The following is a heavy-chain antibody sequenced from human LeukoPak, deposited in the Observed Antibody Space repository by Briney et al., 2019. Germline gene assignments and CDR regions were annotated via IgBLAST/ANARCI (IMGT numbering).Heavy chain of an antibody. J-gene: IGHJ5*02. CDR1: GFSFSNYA. D-gene: IGHD2/OR15-2a*01. CDR3: AREIEIS. CDR2: IKQDGSEK. Sequence: PGGSLRLSCAASGFSFSNYAMSWVRQAPGKGLEWVANIKQDGSEKYYVDSVKGRFTISRDNAKNSLYLQMNSLRAEDTAVYYCAREIEISWGQGTLVTVSS. V-gene: IGHV3-7*01.